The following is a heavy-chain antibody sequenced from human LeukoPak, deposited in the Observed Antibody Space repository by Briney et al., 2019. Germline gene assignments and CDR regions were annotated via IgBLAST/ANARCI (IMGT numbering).Heavy chain of an antibody. J-gene: IGHJ6*02. Sequence: SVKVSCKASGVTFISYAISWVRQAPGQGLEWMGGIIPIFGTANYAQKFQGRVTITADESTSTAYMELSSLRSEDTAVYYCARTGYYRYYYYGMDVWGQGTTVTVSS. CDR3: ARTGYYRYYYYGMDV. V-gene: IGHV1-69*01. CDR1: GVTFISYA. D-gene: IGHD3/OR15-3a*01. CDR2: IIPIFGTA.